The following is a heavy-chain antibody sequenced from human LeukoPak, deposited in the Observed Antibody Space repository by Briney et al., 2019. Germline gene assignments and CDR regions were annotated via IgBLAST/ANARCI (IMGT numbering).Heavy chain of an antibody. D-gene: IGHD1-26*01. CDR1: GYISTNSW. CDR2: IYPGDSDT. CDR3: ARPSGTYHRFDY. V-gene: IGHV5-51*01. Sequence: GESPKISCKGSGYISTNSWIGWVRQRPGKGLEWMGIIYPGDSDTKYNPSFQGQVTISADKSITTAYLQWSSLKASDTAMYYCARPSGTYHRFDYWGRGTGVPVSS. J-gene: IGHJ4*02.